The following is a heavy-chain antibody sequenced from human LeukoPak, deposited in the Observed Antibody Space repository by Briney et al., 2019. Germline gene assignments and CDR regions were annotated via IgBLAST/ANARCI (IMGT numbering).Heavy chain of an antibody. CDR1: GYTFTGYY. V-gene: IGHV1-2*02. J-gene: IGHJ4*02. Sequence: ASVKVSCKASGYTFTGYYLHWVRQAPGQGLEWMGWINPNGGGTNYAQKFQGRVTMTRDTSINTAYMELSRLRSDDTAVYYCAIVATTQLFDSWGQGTLVTVSP. D-gene: IGHD5-12*01. CDR3: AIVATTQLFDS. CDR2: INPNGGGT.